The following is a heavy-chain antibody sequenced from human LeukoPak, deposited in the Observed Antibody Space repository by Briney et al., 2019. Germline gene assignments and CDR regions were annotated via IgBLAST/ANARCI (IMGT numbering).Heavy chain of an antibody. J-gene: IGHJ5*02. V-gene: IGHV3-23*01. Sequence: GGSLRLSCAASGFTFSSYAMSWVRQAPGKGLEWVSAISGSGGSAYYADSVKGRFTISRDNSKNTLYLQMNSLRAEDTAVYYCVPGRGIVVVTANGAWGQGTLVTVSS. D-gene: IGHD2-21*02. CDR1: GFTFSSYA. CDR2: ISGSGGSA. CDR3: VPGRGIVVVTANGA.